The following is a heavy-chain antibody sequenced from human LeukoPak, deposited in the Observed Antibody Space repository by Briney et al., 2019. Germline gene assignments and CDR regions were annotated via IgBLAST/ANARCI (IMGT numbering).Heavy chain of an antibody. J-gene: IGHJ5*02. V-gene: IGHV4-4*09. D-gene: IGHD4-11*01. Sequence: SETLSLTCTVSGGSISSYYWSWIRQPPGKGLEWIGYIYTCGSTNYNPSLKSRVTISVDTSKNQFSLKLSSVTAADTAVYYCARDYSNWFDPWGQGTLVTVSS. CDR3: ARDYSNWFDP. CDR1: GGSISSYY. CDR2: IYTCGST.